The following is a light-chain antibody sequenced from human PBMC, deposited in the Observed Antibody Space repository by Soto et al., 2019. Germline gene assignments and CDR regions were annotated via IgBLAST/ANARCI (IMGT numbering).Light chain of an antibody. V-gene: IGKV3-20*01. CDR2: GAS. J-gene: IGKJ3*01. CDR1: QSVSSSY. Sequence: EIVLTQSPGTLSLSPGERATLSCRASQSVSSSYLAWYQQKPGQAPRLLIYGASSRATGIPDRFSGSGSGTDFTLTISRLEPEDFAVYYCQQYNNWPPGVTFGPGTKVDIK. CDR3: QQYNNWPPGVT.